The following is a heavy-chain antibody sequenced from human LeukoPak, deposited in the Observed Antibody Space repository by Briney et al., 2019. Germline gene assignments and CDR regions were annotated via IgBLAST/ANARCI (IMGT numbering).Heavy chain of an antibody. CDR2: IHHDGSNK. CDR3: AREGAVGRRAPFDP. D-gene: IGHD1-1*01. V-gene: IGHV3-30*02. Sequence: PGGSLRLSCAASGFTFSSYGMHWVRQAPGKGLDWVAFIHHDGSNKYYADSVRGRFTISRDNSKNTLYLQMNSLRAEDTAVYYCAREGAVGRRAPFDPWGQGTLVTVPS. J-gene: IGHJ5*02. CDR1: GFTFSSYG.